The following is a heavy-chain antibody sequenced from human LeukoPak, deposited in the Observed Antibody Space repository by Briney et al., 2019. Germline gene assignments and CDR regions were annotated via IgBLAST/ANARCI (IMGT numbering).Heavy chain of an antibody. V-gene: IGHV1-46*01. Sequence: GASVKVSCKAFGYTFTSNYMHWVRQAPGQGPEWMGVISPSGGSTTYAQKFQGRVTLTRDMSTSTDYLELSSLRSEDTAVYYCARRAGGYSHPYDYWGQGNLVNVSS. CDR1: GYTFTSNY. D-gene: IGHD4-23*01. J-gene: IGHJ4*02. CDR3: ARRAGGYSHPYDY. CDR2: ISPSGGST.